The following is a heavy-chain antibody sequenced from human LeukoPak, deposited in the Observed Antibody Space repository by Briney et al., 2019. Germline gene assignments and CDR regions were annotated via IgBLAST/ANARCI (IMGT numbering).Heavy chain of an antibody. Sequence: PGRSLRLSCAVSGFTFSSYGMHWVRQAPGKGLEWVAVISYDGSNRYYADSVKGRFTISRDTSKNTLYLQMNSLRAEDTAVYYCAKTLNMVRGVTTDYWGQGTLVTVSS. CDR1: GFTFSSYG. D-gene: IGHD3-10*01. CDR2: ISYDGSNR. J-gene: IGHJ4*02. CDR3: AKTLNMVRGVTTDY. V-gene: IGHV3-30*18.